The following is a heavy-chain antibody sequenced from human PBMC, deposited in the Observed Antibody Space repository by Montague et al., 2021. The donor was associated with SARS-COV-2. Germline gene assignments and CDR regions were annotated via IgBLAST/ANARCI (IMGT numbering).Heavy chain of an antibody. CDR3: ARTYYGGRPFDY. CDR1: GFSLSTSGMC. CDR2: IDWDDDK. Sequence: PALVKPTQTLTLTCTFSGFSLSTSGMCVSWIRQHPGKALEWLARIDWDDDKYYSTSLKTRLTISKDTSKNQVVLTMTNMDPVDTATYYCARTYYGGRPFDYWGQGTLVTVSA. V-gene: IGHV2-70*11. D-gene: IGHD4-23*01. J-gene: IGHJ4*02.